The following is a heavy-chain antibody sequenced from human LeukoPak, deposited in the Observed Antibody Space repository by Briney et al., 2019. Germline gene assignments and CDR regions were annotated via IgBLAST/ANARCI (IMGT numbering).Heavy chain of an antibody. J-gene: IGHJ4*02. Sequence: GGSLRLSCAASAFTFNSYVMSWVRQTPGQGLEWVSTISGSGGSTNYADSVKGGITISRDNSKNTLYLQMNSLRAEDTAVYYCAGSISGNDYYFFSCWGQGTLVTVSS. V-gene: IGHV3-23*01. CDR2: ISGSGGST. D-gene: IGHD3-22*01. CDR1: AFTFNSYV. CDR3: AGSISGNDYYFFSC.